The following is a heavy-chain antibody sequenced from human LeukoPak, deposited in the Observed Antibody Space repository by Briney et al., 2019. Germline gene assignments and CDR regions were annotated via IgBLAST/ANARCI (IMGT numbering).Heavy chain of an antibody. J-gene: IGHJ4*02. Sequence: GGSLRLSCAASGFTFSSFEMNWVRQAPGKGLEWVSAISGSGGSTYYADSVKGRFTISRDNSKNTLYLQMNSLRAEDTAVYYCAKANDDFWSGYSNFDYWGQGTLVTVSS. CDR1: GFTFSSFE. V-gene: IGHV3-23*01. D-gene: IGHD3-3*01. CDR3: AKANDDFWSGYSNFDY. CDR2: ISGSGGST.